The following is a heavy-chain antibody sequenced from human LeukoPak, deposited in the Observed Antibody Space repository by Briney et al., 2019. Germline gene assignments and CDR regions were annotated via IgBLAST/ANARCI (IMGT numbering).Heavy chain of an antibody. V-gene: IGHV3-53*01. Sequence: GGSLRFSGAASGSTVNNNYMTWVRKAPGKGLGWVSVIYSNNITYYADSVKGRFTISRDSSKNTLYLQMNSLRAEDTAVYYCARGISMMIVAPGYWGQGTLVTVSS. CDR1: GSTVNNNY. D-gene: IGHD3-22*01. CDR3: ARGISMMIVAPGY. J-gene: IGHJ4*02. CDR2: IYSNNIT.